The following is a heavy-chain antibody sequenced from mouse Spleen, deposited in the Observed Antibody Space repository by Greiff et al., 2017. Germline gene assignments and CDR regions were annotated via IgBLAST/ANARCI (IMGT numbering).Heavy chain of an antibody. Sequence: ESGPGLVKPSQSLSLTCSVTGYSITSGYYWNWIRQFPGNKLEWMGYISYDGSNNYNPTLKNQISITRDTSKNQFFLKLNSVTTGDTATYYCAKGAYDGDYGYWGQGTTLTVSS. J-gene: IGHJ2*01. CDR3: AKGAYDGDYGY. CDR1: GYSITSGYY. V-gene: IGHV3-6*01. CDR2: ISYDGSN. D-gene: IGHD2-3*01.